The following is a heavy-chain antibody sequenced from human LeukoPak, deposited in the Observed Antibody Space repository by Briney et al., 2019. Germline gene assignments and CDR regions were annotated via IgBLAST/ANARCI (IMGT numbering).Heavy chain of an antibody. CDR2: IYTSGSS. Sequence: SETLSLTCTVSGGSISSYYWRWIRQPAGKGLEWIGRIYTSGSSNYNPSLKSRVTMSVDTSKNQFSLKLSSVTAADTAVYYCAREISSGWYGVFSYWGQGTLVTVSS. D-gene: IGHD6-19*01. CDR3: AREISSGWYGVFSY. CDR1: GGSISSYY. J-gene: IGHJ4*02. V-gene: IGHV4-4*07.